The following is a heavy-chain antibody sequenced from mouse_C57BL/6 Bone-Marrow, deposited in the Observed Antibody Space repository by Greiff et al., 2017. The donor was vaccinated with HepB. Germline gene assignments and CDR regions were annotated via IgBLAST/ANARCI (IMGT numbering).Heavy chain of an antibody. Sequence: QVQLKESGAELVRPGASVTLSCKASGYTFTDYEMHWVKQTPVHGLEWIGAIDPETGGTAYNQKFKGKAILTADKSSSTAYMELRSLTSEDSAVYYCTRRGLITTVVGGYFDYWGQGTTLTVSS. CDR2: IDPETGGT. CDR3: TRRGLITTVVGGYFDY. V-gene: IGHV1-15*01. J-gene: IGHJ2*01. CDR1: GYTFTDYE. D-gene: IGHD1-1*01.